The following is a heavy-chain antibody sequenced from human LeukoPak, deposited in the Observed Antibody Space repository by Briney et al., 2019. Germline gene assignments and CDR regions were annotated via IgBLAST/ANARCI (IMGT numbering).Heavy chain of an antibody. CDR1: GFTFSSYG. CDR3: AKDAAAAGTFDY. V-gene: IGHV3-30*18. Sequence: PGGSLRLSCAASGFTFSSYGMHWVRQAPGKGLEWVPVISYDGSNKYYADSVKGRFTISRDNSKNTLYLQMNSLRAEDTAVYYCAKDAAAAGTFDYWGQGTLVTVSS. D-gene: IGHD6-13*01. CDR2: ISYDGSNK. J-gene: IGHJ4*02.